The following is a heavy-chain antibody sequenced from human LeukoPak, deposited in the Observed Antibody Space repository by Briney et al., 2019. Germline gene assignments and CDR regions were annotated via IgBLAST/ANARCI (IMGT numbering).Heavy chain of an antibody. D-gene: IGHD1-26*01. V-gene: IGHV3-48*02. Sequence: PGRSLRLSCAASGFTFSTYGMHWVRQAPGKGLQWISYISSSTTTIYYTDSVKGRFTISRDNAKNSLYLQMNSLRDEDTAVYYCARDRGWEVLPSYFDYWGQGTLVTVSS. CDR2: ISSSTTTI. CDR3: ARDRGWEVLPSYFDY. J-gene: IGHJ4*02. CDR1: GFTFSTYG.